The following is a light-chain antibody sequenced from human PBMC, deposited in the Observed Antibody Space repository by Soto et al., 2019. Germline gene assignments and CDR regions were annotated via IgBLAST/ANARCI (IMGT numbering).Light chain of an antibody. CDR1: QSVLYSPNNKNY. Sequence: DIVMTQSPDSLAVSLGERATINCKSSQSVLYSPNNKNYLAWYQQKPGQPPKLLVYWASTRESGVPDRFSGSGSGTDCTFTISSLQAEDAAVYYCYQYHSAPQTFGQGTKVEIK. V-gene: IGKV4-1*01. CDR3: YQYHSAPQT. J-gene: IGKJ1*01. CDR2: WAS.